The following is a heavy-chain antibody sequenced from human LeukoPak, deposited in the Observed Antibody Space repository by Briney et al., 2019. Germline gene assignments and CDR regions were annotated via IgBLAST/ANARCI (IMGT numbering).Heavy chain of an antibody. CDR3: ARHRDYFDT. CDR2: IYSSGSA. Sequence: KPSETQSLTCTVSGASITNNFWTWIRQPPGKGLEWIGYIYSSGSANYNPSLKSRVIISADMSKDQISLNLTSVTAADTALYFCARHRDYFDTWGHGTLVTVSS. V-gene: IGHV4-59*08. CDR1: GASITNNF. J-gene: IGHJ4*01. D-gene: IGHD3-9*01.